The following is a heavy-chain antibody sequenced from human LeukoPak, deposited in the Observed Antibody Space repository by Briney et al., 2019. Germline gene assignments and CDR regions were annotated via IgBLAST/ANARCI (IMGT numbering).Heavy chain of an antibody. CDR2: INPNSGGT. V-gene: IGHV1-2*06. Sequence: ASVKVSCKASGYTFTGYYIHWVRQAPGQGLEWMGRINPNSGGTNYAQKFQGRVTMTRDTSISTAYMELGRLRSDDTAVYYCARPHTVLYNWFDPWGQGTLVTVSS. J-gene: IGHJ5*02. CDR3: ARPHTVLYNWFDP. CDR1: GYTFTGYY. D-gene: IGHD4-11*01.